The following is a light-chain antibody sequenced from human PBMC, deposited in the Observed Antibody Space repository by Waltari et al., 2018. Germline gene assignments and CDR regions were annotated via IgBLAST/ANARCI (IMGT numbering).Light chain of an antibody. CDR3: CSYAGSRV. J-gene: IGLJ2*01. CDR1: SSDVGRYNL. V-gene: IGLV2-23*01. Sequence: QSALTQPASVSGSPGPSIPISCTGTSSDVGRYNLVSWYQQHPGKAPKLMIYEGSKRPSGVSNRFSGSKSGNTASLTISGLQAEDEADYYCCSYAGSRVFGGGTKLTVL. CDR2: EGS.